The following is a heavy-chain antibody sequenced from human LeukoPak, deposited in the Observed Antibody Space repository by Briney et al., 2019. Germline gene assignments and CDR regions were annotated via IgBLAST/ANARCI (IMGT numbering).Heavy chain of an antibody. V-gene: IGHV4-61*02. D-gene: IGHD3-3*01. CDR1: GGSISSGSYY. J-gene: IGHJ4*02. CDR3: ARFDLEWLVAIDY. Sequence: SQTLSLTCTVSGGSISSGSYYWSWIRQPAGKGLEWIGRIYTSGSTNYNPSLKSRVTISVDTSKNQFSLKLSSVTAADTAVYYCARFDLEWLVAIDYWGQGTLVTVSS. CDR2: IYTSGST.